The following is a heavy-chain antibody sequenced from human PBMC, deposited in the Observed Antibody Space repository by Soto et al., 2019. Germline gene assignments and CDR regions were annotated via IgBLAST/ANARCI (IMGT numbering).Heavy chain of an antibody. J-gene: IGHJ3*02. V-gene: IGHV4-59*01. CDR1: GGSISNYS. CDR2: IYYSGST. Sequence: QGQLQESDPGLVKPSETVSLTCTGSGGSISNYSWHWIRQPPGKALEWIGFIYYSGSTNYNPSLESRLTISIDTSKNQFSLKLTSVTAADTAVYYCARERSGFDALDIWGQGTMVTVSS. CDR3: ARERSGFDALDI. D-gene: IGHD3-22*01.